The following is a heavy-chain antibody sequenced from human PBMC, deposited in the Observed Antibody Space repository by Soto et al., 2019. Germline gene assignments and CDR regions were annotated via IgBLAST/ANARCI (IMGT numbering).Heavy chain of an antibody. CDR3: ARDKDRQQLGGNYYYILDV. J-gene: IGHJ6*02. CDR1: GGTFSTSA. V-gene: IGHV1-69*12. D-gene: IGHD3-3*02. Sequence: QVQLVQSRAEVKKPGSSVKVSCKASGGTFSTSAISWVRQAPGQGLEWVGGIIPVFATPDYAQKFQGRVTITADESTTTAYLELTSLRTDDTAVYYCARDKDRQQLGGNYYYILDVWGQGTAITVSS. CDR2: IIPVFATP.